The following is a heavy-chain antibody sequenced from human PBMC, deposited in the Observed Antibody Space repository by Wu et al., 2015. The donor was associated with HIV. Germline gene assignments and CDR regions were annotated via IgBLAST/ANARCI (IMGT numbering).Heavy chain of an antibody. J-gene: IGHJ6*02. Sequence: QVQLVQSGAEVKKPGATVKVSCKASGQTFTSFGISWVRQAPGQGLEWMGWVSSYSGSTDYAQKVQGRVTMTTDTSTNTAYLELRSLTSDDTAVYYCASGSKGGSYYYYGLDVWGQGTTLTVSS. V-gene: IGHV1-18*01. CDR1: GQTFTSFG. CDR3: ASGSKGGSYYYYGLDV. D-gene: IGHD1-26*01. CDR2: VSSYSGST.